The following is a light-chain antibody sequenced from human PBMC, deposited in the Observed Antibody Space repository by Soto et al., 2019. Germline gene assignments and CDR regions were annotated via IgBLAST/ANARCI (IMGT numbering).Light chain of an antibody. CDR3: SSYTSSSTYVV. J-gene: IGLJ2*01. Sequence: QSALTQPASVSGSPGQSITISCTGTSSDVGGYNYVSWYQQHPGKAPKLMIYDVSNRPSGVSNRFSGSKSGNTASLTISGLQAEDEADYYCSSYTSSSTYVVFGEGPSSPS. CDR1: SSDVGGYNY. CDR2: DVS. V-gene: IGLV2-14*01.